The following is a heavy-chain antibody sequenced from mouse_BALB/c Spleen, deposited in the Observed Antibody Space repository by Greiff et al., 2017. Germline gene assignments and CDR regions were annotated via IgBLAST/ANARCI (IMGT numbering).Heavy chain of an antibody. CDR1: GDSITSGY. D-gene: IGHD1-2*01. V-gene: IGHV3-8*02. CDR3: ARRGYYYGYDWYFDV. Sequence: EVKLQESGPSLVKPSQTLSLTCSVTGDSITSGYWNWIRKFPGNKLEYMGYISYSGSTYYNPSLKSRISITRDTSKNQYYLQLNSVTTEDTATYYCARRGYYYGYDWYFDVWGAGTTVTVSS. J-gene: IGHJ1*01. CDR2: ISYSGST.